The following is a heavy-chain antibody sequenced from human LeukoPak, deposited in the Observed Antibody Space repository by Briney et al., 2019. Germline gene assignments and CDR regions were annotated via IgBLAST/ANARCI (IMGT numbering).Heavy chain of an antibody. J-gene: IGHJ4*02. Sequence: GASVKVSCKASGYTFTGYYMHWVRQAPGQGLEWMGWINPNSGGTNYAQKFQGRVTMTRDTSISTAYMELSRLRSDDTAVYYCARVGHSGSYSLYYWGQGTLVTVSS. V-gene: IGHV1-2*02. CDR2: INPNSGGT. D-gene: IGHD1-26*01. CDR3: ARVGHSGSYSLYY. CDR1: GYTFTGYY.